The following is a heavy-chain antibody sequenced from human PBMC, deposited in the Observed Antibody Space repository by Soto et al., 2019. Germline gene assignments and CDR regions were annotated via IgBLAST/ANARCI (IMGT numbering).Heavy chain of an antibody. V-gene: IGHV1-8*01. CDR2: MNPNSGNT. J-gene: IGHJ6*03. Sequence: ASVKVSCKASGYTFTSYDINWVRQATGQGLEWMGWMNPNSGNTGYAQKFQGRVTMTRNTSISTAYMELSSLRSEDTAVYYCARVNIVVVPASRNYYYYMDVWGKGTTVTVSS. CDR3: ARVNIVVVPASRNYYYYMDV. D-gene: IGHD2-2*01. CDR1: GYTFTSYD.